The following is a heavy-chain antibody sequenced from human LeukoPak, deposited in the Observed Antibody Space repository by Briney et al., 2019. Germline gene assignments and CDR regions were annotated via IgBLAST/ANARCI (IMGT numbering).Heavy chain of an antibody. CDR1: GYSFTNYW. J-gene: IGHJ4*02. D-gene: IGHD3-22*01. CDR3: ARHRRNTMIGTASSRGFDY. V-gene: IGHV5-51*01. CDR2: IYPADSDT. Sequence: GESLKISCEASGYSFTNYWIGWVRQMPGEGLEWMGIIYPADSDTTYSPSFQGQVTISADKSISTAYLQWSSLKASDTAMYYCARHRRNTMIGTASSRGFDYWGQGTLVTVSS.